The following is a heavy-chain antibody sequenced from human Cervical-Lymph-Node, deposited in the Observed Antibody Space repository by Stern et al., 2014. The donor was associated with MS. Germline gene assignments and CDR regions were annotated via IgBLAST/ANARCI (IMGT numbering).Heavy chain of an antibody. CDR2: IKEDGSEK. J-gene: IGHJ4*02. CDR3: ARVMGAGGPTPWDY. V-gene: IGHV3-7*01. CDR1: GFTFSSYW. Sequence: EVQLVESGGGLVQPGGSLRLSCAASGFTFSSYWMSWVRQAPGKGLEWVANIKEDGSEKYYVDSVKGRFTISRDNAKNSLYLQMNSLRAEDTAVYYCARVMGAGGPTPWDYWGQGTLVTVSS. D-gene: IGHD1-26*01.